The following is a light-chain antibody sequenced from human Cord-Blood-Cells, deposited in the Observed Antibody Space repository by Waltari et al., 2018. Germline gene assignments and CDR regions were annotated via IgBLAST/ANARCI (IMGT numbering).Light chain of an antibody. V-gene: IGKV1-39*01. CDR2: AAS. J-gene: IGKJ1*01. CDR3: QQSYSTPP. CDR1: QSISSY. Sequence: IQMTQSPSSLFASVGDRVTITCRASQSISSYLNWYQQKPGKAPKLLIYAASSLQSGVPSRFSGSGSGTDFTLTISSLQPEDFATYYCQQSYSTPPFGQGTKVEIK.